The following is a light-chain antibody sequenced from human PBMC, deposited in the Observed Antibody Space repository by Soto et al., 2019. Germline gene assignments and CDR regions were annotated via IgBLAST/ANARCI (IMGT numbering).Light chain of an antibody. J-gene: IGLJ2*01. CDR3: SSYASSDTLL. Sequence: QSALTQPASVSGSPGQSITISCTGTSSDVGYYNYVSWYQQYPGKAPKLLIYEAYNRPSGVSSRFSGAKSGNTASLTISGLRAEDEAEYYCSSYASSDTLLFGGGTKLTVL. CDR2: EAY. V-gene: IGLV2-14*01. CDR1: SSDVGYYNY.